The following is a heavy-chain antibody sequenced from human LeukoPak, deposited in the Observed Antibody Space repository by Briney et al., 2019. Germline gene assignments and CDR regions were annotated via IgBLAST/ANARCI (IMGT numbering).Heavy chain of an antibody. J-gene: IGHJ4*02. CDR1: GGSIGSHY. D-gene: IGHD6-19*01. Sequence: SEILSLTCTVSGGSIGSHYWNWIRQSPGKGLEWIGYIYYTGNTKYNPSLEGRVSMSVDTSKNHFSLNLNSVTATDTAVYYCARQRIAVADHFDLWGQGTLVAVSS. CDR3: ARQRIAVADHFDL. V-gene: IGHV4-59*08. CDR2: IYYTGNT.